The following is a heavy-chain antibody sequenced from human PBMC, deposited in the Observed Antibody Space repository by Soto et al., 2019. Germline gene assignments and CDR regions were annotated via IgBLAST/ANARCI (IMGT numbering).Heavy chain of an antibody. J-gene: IGHJ4*02. D-gene: IGHD3-3*01. CDR1: GGSISNHY. CDR3: ARHARGDFWSGYYWAAVEDYFDY. Sequence: PSETLSLTCSVSGGSISNHYWSWIRQPPGKGLEWIGYIYYNGNTNYNPSLKSRVTISVDTSKNQFSLKLSSVTAADTAVYYCARHARGDFWSGYYWAAVEDYFDYWGQGTLVTVSS. V-gene: IGHV4-59*08. CDR2: IYYNGNT.